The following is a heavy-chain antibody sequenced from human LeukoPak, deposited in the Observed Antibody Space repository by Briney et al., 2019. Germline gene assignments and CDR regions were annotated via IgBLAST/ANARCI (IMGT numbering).Heavy chain of an antibody. V-gene: IGHV1-8*01. D-gene: IGHD3-10*01. J-gene: IGHJ6*02. CDR1: GYTFTSYD. Sequence: ASVKVSCKASGYTFTSYDINWVRQATGQGLEWMGWMNPNSGNTGYAQKFQGRVTMTRNTSISTAYMGLSSLKSEDTAVYYCARDYYGSGSPNYYYYGMDVWGQGTTVTVSS. CDR3: ARDYYGSGSPNYYYYGMDV. CDR2: MNPNSGNT.